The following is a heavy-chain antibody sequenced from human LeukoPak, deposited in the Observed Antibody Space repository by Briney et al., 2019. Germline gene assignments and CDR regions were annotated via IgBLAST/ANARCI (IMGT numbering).Heavy chain of an antibody. CDR1: GFTFSSYA. Sequence: GGALRLSCAASGFTFSSYAMSWVRQAPGKGLEWVSAISGSGGSTYYAYSVKGRFTISRDNSKNTLYLQMNSLRAEDTAVYYCAKIPAYSSSWDVDYWGQGTLVTVSS. J-gene: IGHJ4*02. CDR3: AKIPAYSSSWDVDY. CDR2: ISGSGGST. D-gene: IGHD6-13*01. V-gene: IGHV3-23*01.